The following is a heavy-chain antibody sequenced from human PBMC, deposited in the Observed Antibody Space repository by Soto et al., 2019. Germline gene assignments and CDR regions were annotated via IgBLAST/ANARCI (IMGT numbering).Heavy chain of an antibody. Sequence: GVSLRLSCAASGFTFSSYAMSWVRQAPGKGLEWVSAISGSGGSTYYADSVKGRFTISRDNSKNTLYLQMNSLRAEDTAVYYCAKDTVAALLGYYFDYWGQGTLVTVSS. CDR3: AKDTVAALLGYYFDY. V-gene: IGHV3-23*01. D-gene: IGHD2-15*01. CDR2: ISGSGGST. J-gene: IGHJ4*02. CDR1: GFTFSSYA.